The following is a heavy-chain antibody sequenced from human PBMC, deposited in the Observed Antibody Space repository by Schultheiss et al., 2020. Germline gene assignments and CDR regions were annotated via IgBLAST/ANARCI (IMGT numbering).Heavy chain of an antibody. J-gene: IGHJ4*02. V-gene: IGHV3-30*04. Sequence: GGSLRLSCAVSGFTFSSYAMHWVRQAPGKGLEWVAVISYDGSNKYYADSVKGRFTISRDNSKNTLYLQMNSLRAEDTAVYYCASDYGVAYWGQGTLVTGSS. CDR1: GFTFSSYA. D-gene: IGHD4/OR15-4a*01. CDR3: ASDYGVAY. CDR2: ISYDGSNK.